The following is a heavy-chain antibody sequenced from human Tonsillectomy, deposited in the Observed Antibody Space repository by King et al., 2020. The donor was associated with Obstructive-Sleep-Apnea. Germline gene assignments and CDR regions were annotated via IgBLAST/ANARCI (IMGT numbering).Heavy chain of an antibody. D-gene: IGHD3-10*01. CDR1: GFTFSSYS. J-gene: IGHJ4*02. CDR3: AGDALASGSGIDY. CDR2: ISSSSSYI. Sequence: VQLVESGGGLVKPGGSLRLSCAASGFTFSSYSMNWFRQAPGKGLEWVSSISSSSSYIYYANSVKGRFTISRDNAKNSLYLQMNSLRTEDTAVYYCAGDALASGSGIDYWGQGTLVTVSS. V-gene: IGHV3-21*01.